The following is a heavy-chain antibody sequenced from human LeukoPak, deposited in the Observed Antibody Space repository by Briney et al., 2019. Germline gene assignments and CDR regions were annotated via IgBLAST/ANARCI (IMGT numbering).Heavy chain of an antibody. Sequence: GGSLRLSCAASGFDFINSWMSWVRQAPGKGLEWVARIKRKADGETTEYTAPVNGRFTISRDDAKNTLYVQMNRLKTEDTGVYFCAADFPGASCPVDYWGQGALVTVSS. CDR3: AADFPGASCPVDY. D-gene: IGHD4-17*01. J-gene: IGHJ4*02. V-gene: IGHV3-15*01. CDR1: GFDFINSW. CDR2: IKRKADGETT.